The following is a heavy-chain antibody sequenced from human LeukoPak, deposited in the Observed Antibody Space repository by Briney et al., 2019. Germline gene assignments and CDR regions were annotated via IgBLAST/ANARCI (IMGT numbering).Heavy chain of an antibody. Sequence: GGSLRLSCAASGFTFSSYAMSWVRQAPGKGLEWVSAISGGGGNTYYADSVKGRFTISRDNSKNTLYLQMNSLRAEDTAVYYCAKDLALWFGEFGYYYGIDVWGQGTTVTVSS. V-gene: IGHV3-23*01. CDR1: GFTFSSYA. CDR3: AKDLALWFGEFGYYYGIDV. J-gene: IGHJ6*02. D-gene: IGHD3-10*01. CDR2: ISGGGGNT.